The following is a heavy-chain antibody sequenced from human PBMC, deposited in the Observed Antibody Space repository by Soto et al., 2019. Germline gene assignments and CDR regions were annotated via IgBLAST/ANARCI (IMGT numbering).Heavy chain of an antibody. V-gene: IGHV1-3*01. J-gene: IGHJ4*02. D-gene: IGHD3-22*01. Sequence: ASVKVSCKASGYTFTSYAIHWVRQAPGQRLEWMGWINAGNGNTRYSQKFQGRVTITRDTSASTAYMELSSLRSEDTAVYYCAREGRRYYDSSGYCLGYWGQGTLVTVSS. CDR2: INAGNGNT. CDR3: AREGRRYYDSSGYCLGY. CDR1: GYTFTSYA.